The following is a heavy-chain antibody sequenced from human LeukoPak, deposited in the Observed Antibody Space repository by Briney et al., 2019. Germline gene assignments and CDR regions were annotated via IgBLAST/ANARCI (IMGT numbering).Heavy chain of an antibody. CDR3: AKDLFRWDIVVVPAAITHYYMDV. CDR1: GFTFSSYG. D-gene: IGHD2-2*01. Sequence: GGSLRLSCAASGFTFSSYGMHWVRQAPGKGLEWVAFIRYDGSNKYYADSVKGRFTISRDNSKNTLYLQMNSLRAEDTAVYYCAKDLFRWDIVVVPAAITHYYMDVWGKGTTVTVSS. CDR2: IRYDGSNK. V-gene: IGHV3-30*02. J-gene: IGHJ6*03.